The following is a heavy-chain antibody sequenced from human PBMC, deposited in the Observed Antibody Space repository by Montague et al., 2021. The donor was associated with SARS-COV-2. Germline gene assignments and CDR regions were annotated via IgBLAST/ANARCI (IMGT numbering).Heavy chain of an antibody. CDR2: FTGNGGRT. D-gene: IGHD2-2*01. V-gene: IGHV3-23*01. CDR1: GFRFSSYA. CDR3: AKAFLGTTAAFDF. Sequence: SLRLSCAASGFRFSSYAMSWVRQSPGKGLEWVSSFTGNGGRTYYADSVKGRFTISRDNSKNTLYLQINSPRAEDTAVYYCAKAFLGTTAAFDFRGQGTLVTVPS. J-gene: IGHJ4*02.